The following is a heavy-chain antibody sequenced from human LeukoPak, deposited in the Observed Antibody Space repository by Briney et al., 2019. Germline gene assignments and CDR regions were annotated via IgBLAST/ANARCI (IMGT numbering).Heavy chain of an antibody. Sequence: GGSLRLSCAASGFTFSSNGMHWVRQAPGKGLEWVAVISYDGSNKYYADSVKGRFTISRDNSKNTLYLQMNSLRAEDTAVYYCARSFLAVARNPGGYWGQGTLVTVSS. CDR2: ISYDGSNK. J-gene: IGHJ4*02. CDR3: ARSFLAVARNPGGY. CDR1: GFTFSSNG. V-gene: IGHV3-30*03. D-gene: IGHD6-19*01.